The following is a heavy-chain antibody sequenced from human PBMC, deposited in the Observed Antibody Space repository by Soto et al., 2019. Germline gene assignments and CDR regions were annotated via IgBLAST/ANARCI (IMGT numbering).Heavy chain of an antibody. V-gene: IGHV3-23*01. D-gene: IGHD2-21*02. CDR2: VTGNGGST. J-gene: IGHJ6*02. Sequence: EVQLLESGGGFVQPGGSLRLSCAATGFTFSVYAMTWVRQAPGKGLEGVSAVTGNGGSTYSADSVKGRFTISRDNSKNTLFLQMNSLRAEDTAVYYCASLGVGDWANYYYYYGMDVWGQGTTVTVSS. CDR3: ASLGVGDWANYYYYYGMDV. CDR1: GFTFSVYA.